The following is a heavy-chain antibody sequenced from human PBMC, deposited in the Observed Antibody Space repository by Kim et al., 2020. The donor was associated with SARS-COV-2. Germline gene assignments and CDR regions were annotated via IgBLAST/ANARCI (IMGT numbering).Heavy chain of an antibody. CDR2: IIPILGIA. D-gene: IGHD2-2*02. CDR1: GGTFSSYA. J-gene: IGHJ5*02. CDR3: ASSPXRGYCSSTSCYMEGWXXX. Sequence: SVKVSCKASGGTFSSYAISWVRQAPGQGLEWMGRIIPILGIANYAQKFQGRVTIAADKSTSTAYMELSSLRSEDTAVYYCASSPXRGYCSSTSCYMEGWXXXWGQGXLVTVSS. V-gene: IGHV1-69*04.